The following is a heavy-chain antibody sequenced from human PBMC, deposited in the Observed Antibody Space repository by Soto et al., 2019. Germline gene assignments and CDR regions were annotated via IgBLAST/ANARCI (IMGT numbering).Heavy chain of an antibody. CDR2: IIPIFGTA. CDR3: ERDLIAAAGTAG. CDR1: GGTFSSYA. J-gene: IGHJ4*02. Sequence: QVQLVQSGAEVKKPGSSVKVSCKASGGTFSSYAISWVRQAPGQGLEWMGGIIPIFGTANYAQKFQGRVTIPADESASAAYMELSSLRSEDTAVYYCERDLIAAAGTAGWGQGTLVTVSS. V-gene: IGHV1-69*12. D-gene: IGHD6-13*01.